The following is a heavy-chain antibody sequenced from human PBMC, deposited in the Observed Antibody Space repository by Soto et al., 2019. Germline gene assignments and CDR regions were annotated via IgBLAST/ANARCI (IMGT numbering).Heavy chain of an antibody. CDR1: GGSISSYY. CDR2: IYYSGST. CDR3: ARVNLGGFWSGYYRLYFDY. J-gene: IGHJ4*02. D-gene: IGHD3-3*01. Sequence: SETLSLTCTVSGGSISSYYWSWIRQPPGKGLEWIGYIYYSGSTNYNPSLKSRVTISVDTSKNQFSLKLSSVTAADTAVYYCARVNLGGFWSGYYRLYFDYWGQGTLVTVSS. V-gene: IGHV4-59*01.